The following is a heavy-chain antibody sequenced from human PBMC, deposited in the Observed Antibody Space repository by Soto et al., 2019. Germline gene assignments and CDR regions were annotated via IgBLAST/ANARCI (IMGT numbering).Heavy chain of an antibody. Sequence: QVQLEQSGAEVEKPGSSVKVSCKPSGGTFKSYVLNWVRQAPGQGLEWMGGIIPFLGSADYAQKFQDRVILTTDTATSTAYMELGSLRSDDTAVYYCVRDASSGYRGWWDPWGQGTLVTVSS. V-gene: IGHV1-69*06. CDR2: IIPFLGSA. CDR1: GGTFKSYV. J-gene: IGHJ5*02. CDR3: VRDASSGYRGWWDP. D-gene: IGHD5-18*01.